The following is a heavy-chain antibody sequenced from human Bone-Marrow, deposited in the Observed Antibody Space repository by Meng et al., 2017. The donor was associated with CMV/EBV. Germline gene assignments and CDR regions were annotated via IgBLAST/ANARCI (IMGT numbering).Heavy chain of an antibody. D-gene: IGHD6-19*01. CDR3: ARTMAEAGTGGFYY. J-gene: IGHJ4*02. CDR1: GYSFTTYW. V-gene: IGHV5-51*01. Sequence: GESLKISCKGSGYSFTTYWIAWVRQMPGKGLEWMGIMYPGGSETTYSPSFHGQVTISVDKSISTAYLQWSSLKASDTAMYYCARTMAEAGTGGFYYWGQGTLVTVSS. CDR2: MYPGGSET.